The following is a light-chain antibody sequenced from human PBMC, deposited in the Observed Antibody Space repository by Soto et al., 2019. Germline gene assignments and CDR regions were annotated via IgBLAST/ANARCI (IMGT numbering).Light chain of an antibody. CDR1: QSFSSSY. Sequence: EIVLTQSPGTLSLSPGERATLSCRASQSFSSSYLAWYQQKPGQAPRLLIYATSSRATGIPDRFSGSGSQTDFTLTISRLEPEDFEVYYCQQYSKWQLNFGGGTKVDIX. J-gene: IGKJ4*01. CDR2: ATS. CDR3: QQYSKWQLN. V-gene: IGKV3-20*01.